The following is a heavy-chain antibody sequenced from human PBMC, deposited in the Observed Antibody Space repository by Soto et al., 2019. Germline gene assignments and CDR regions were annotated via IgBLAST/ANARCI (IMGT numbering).Heavy chain of an antibody. CDR1: GYTFTNYE. CDR3: ARMAAGGSLNWFDP. Sequence: QVQLVQSGAEVKKPGASVKVSCKASGYTFTNYEINWVRQATGQGLEWMGWMNPGSGNTGYAHKFQGRVTMTRNISISKAYMELSRLGSDDTAIYYCARMAAGGSLNWFDPWGQGTLVTVSS. V-gene: IGHV1-8*01. J-gene: IGHJ5*02. D-gene: IGHD6-13*01. CDR2: MNPGSGNT.